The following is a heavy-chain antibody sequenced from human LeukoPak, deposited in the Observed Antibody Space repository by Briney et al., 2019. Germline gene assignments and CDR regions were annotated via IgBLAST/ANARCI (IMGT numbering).Heavy chain of an antibody. CDR1: GFTFTTYA. J-gene: IGHJ4*02. CDR2: ISYDGSNK. Sequence: GGSLSLSCAASGFTFTTYAIHWVRQAPGKGLEWVAIISYDGSNKYYGDSVKGRFTISRDNSKNTLYLQMNSLNTEDTAVYYCARGNGWLLDFWGQGTLVTVSS. V-gene: IGHV3-30*04. CDR3: ARGNGWLLDF. D-gene: IGHD6-19*01.